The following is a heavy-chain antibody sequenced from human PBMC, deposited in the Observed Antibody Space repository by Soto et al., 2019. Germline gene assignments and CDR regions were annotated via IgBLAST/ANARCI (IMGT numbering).Heavy chain of an antibody. J-gene: IGHJ4*02. CDR1: GFTFSSYW. D-gene: IGHD2-15*01. CDR2: INSDGSST. V-gene: IGHV3-74*01. Sequence: GGSLRLSCAASGFTFSSYWMHWVRQAPGKGLVWVSRINSDGSSTSYADSVKGRFTISRDNAKNTLYLQMNSLRAEDTAVYYCARWGPVIGYCSGGSCYSGGQYYFDYWGQGTLVTVSS. CDR3: ARWGPVIGYCSGGSCYSGGQYYFDY.